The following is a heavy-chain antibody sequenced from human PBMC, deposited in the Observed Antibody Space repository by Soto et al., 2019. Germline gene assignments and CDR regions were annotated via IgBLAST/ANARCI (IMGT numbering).Heavy chain of an antibody. J-gene: IGHJ4*02. CDR1: GGSISSGDYY. Sequence: QVQLQESGPGLVKPSQTLSLTCTVSGGSISSGDYYWSWIRQPPGKGLEWIGYIYYSGSTYYNPSLKRRVAIAVDTSKNQFSLKLSSVTAADTAVYYCARVGGSGATTIDYWGQGPLVTVSS. CDR2: IYYSGST. V-gene: IGHV4-30-4*01. D-gene: IGHD3-10*01. CDR3: ARVGGSGATTIDY.